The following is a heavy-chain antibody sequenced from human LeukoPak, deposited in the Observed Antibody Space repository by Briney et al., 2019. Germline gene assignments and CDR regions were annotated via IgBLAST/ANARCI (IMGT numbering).Heavy chain of an antibody. CDR3: ARVWYDPYYYYMDV. CDR1: GGSISSGDYY. D-gene: IGHD2-15*01. CDR2: IYYSGST. Sequence: SQTLSLTCTVSGGSISSGDYYWSWIRQPPGTGLEWIGYIYYSGSTYYNPSLKSRVTISVDTSKNQFSLKLSSVTAADTAVYYCARVWYDPYYYYMDVWGKGTTVTVSS. J-gene: IGHJ6*03. V-gene: IGHV4-30-4*08.